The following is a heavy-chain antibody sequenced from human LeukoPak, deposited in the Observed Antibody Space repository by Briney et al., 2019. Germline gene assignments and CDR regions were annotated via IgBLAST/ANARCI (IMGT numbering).Heavy chain of an antibody. J-gene: IGHJ4*02. CDR1: GFTFSSYS. Sequence: PGGSLRFSCAASGFTFSSYSMNWVRLAPGKGLEWVSYISSSGTTIYYADSVKGRFTISRDNAKNTLYLQMNSLRAEDTAVYYCAGEEGATDYWGQGTLVTVSS. CDR2: ISSSGTTI. CDR3: AGEEGATDY. D-gene: IGHD1-26*01. V-gene: IGHV3-48*04.